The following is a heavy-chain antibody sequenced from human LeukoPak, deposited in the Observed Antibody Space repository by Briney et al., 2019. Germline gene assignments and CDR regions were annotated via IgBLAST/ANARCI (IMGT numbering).Heavy chain of an antibody. D-gene: IGHD5/OR15-5a*01. CDR3: LTRLRSTIGVDY. V-gene: IGHV3-15*01. J-gene: IGHJ4*01. Sequence: PGGSLTLSCAASGFSFTNAWLNWVRQPPGKGLEWVGRIKSKTDGGAIHYAAPVRGRFSISRDDSINTVYLQMDRLKADDTAVNYCLTRLRSTIGVDYWGQGTLVTVSS. CDR1: GFSFTNAW. CDR2: IKSKTDGGAI.